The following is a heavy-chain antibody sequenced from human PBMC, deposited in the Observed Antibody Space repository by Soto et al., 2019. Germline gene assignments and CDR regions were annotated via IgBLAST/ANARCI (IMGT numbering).Heavy chain of an antibody. Sequence: ASVKFSCKASGYTFTGYYMHWVRQAPGQGLEWMGWINPNSGGTNYAQKFQGWVTMTRDTSISTAYMELSRLRSDDTAVYYCARAQGGYYYGMDVWGQGTTVTVSS. CDR2: INPNSGGT. D-gene: IGHD3-16*01. CDR3: ARAQGGYYYGMDV. V-gene: IGHV1-2*04. CDR1: GYTFTGYY. J-gene: IGHJ6*02.